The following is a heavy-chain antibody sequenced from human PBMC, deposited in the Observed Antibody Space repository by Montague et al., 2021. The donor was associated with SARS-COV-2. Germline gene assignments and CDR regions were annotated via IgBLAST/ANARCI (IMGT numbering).Heavy chain of an antibody. CDR1: GFTFSSYE. CDR3: ARNYYDSSGYYYPFYYYGMDV. D-gene: IGHD3-22*01. J-gene: IGHJ6*02. Sequence: SLRLSCAASGFTFSSYEMNWVRQAPGKGLEWVSYISSSGSTIYHADSVKGRLTISRDNAKNSLYLQMNSLRAEDTAAYYCARNYYDSSGYYYPFYYYGMDVWGQGTTVTVSS. CDR2: ISSSGSTI. V-gene: IGHV3-48*03.